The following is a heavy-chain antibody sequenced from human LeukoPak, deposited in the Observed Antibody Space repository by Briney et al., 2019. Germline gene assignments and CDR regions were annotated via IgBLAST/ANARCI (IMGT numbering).Heavy chain of an antibody. Sequence: SGTLSLTCTVSGGSITRSSFFWGWIRQPPGKGLEWIGSIYHTGSTYYNPPLKSRVTISVDTSKNQFSLRLTSVTASDTAVYYCAREIIAVAGTDIEYWGQGILVTVSS. CDR1: GGSITRSSFF. CDR2: IYHTGST. D-gene: IGHD6-19*01. V-gene: IGHV4-39*02. J-gene: IGHJ4*02. CDR3: AREIIAVAGTDIEY.